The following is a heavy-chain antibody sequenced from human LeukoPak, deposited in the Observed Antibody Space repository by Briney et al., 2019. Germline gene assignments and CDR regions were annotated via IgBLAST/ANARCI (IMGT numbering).Heavy chain of an antibody. CDR3: ARAGRDYDFWSGYF. CDR1: GGSISSSSYY. Sequence: KPSETLSLTCTVSGGSISSSSYYWGWISQPPGKGLEWIGSIYYSGSTYYNPSLKSRVTISVDTSKNQFSLKLSSVTAADTAVYYCARAGRDYDFWSGYFWGQGTLVTVSS. D-gene: IGHD3-3*01. J-gene: IGHJ4*02. CDR2: IYYSGST. V-gene: IGHV4-39*01.